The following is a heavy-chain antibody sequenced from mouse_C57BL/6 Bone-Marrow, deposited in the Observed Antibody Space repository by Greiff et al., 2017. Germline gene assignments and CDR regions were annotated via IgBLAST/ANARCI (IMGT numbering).Heavy chain of an antibody. J-gene: IGHJ2*01. Sequence: QVQLQQSGAELVMPGASVKLSCKASGYTFTSYWMHWVKQRPGQGLEWIGEIDPSDSYTNYTPKFKGKSTLTVDKSSSTDYMQLSSLTSEDSAVYYCAREETGTNFDYWGQGTTLTVSS. CDR2: IDPSDSYT. V-gene: IGHV1-69*01. CDR1: GYTFTSYW. D-gene: IGHD4-1*01. CDR3: AREETGTNFDY.